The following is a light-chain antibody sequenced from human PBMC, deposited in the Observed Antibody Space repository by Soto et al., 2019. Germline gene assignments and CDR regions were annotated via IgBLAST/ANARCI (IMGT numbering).Light chain of an antibody. V-gene: IGLV1-47*02. J-gene: IGLJ1*01. CDR1: SFNIGFNY. CDR3: AAWDDSLSGGV. Sequence: QSVLTQPPSASGTPGQTVTISCSGSSFNIGFNYVYWYQQLPGMAPKLLIHSNDERPSGVPDRFSGSKSGTSASLAISGLQSEDEAEYYCAAWDDSLSGGVFGTGTKVTVL. CDR2: SND.